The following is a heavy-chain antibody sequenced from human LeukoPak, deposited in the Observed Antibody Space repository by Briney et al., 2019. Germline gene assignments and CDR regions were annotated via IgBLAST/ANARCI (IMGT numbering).Heavy chain of an antibody. J-gene: IGHJ4*02. CDR3: ARHLRGASIWLDY. V-gene: IGHV4-39*01. Sequence: SETLSLTCTVSGGSISTGSYYWAWIRQPPGKGLEWIESMSSDGTTSYNPSLKSRVSMSVDTSKNQFSLQLTSVTAADTAVYFCARHLRGASIWLDYWGQGTLVTVSS. CDR1: GGSISTGSYY. CDR2: MSSDGTT. D-gene: IGHD1-26*01.